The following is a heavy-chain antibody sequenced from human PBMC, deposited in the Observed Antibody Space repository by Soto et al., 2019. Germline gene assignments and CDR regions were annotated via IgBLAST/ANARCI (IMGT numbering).Heavy chain of an antibody. V-gene: IGHV3-30*18. CDR2: ISYDGSNK. CDR3: EKELKLGVLDY. J-gene: IGHJ4*02. D-gene: IGHD7-27*01. Sequence: QVQLVESGGGVVRPGRSLRLSCAASGFTFSSYGMQWVRQAPGKGLEWVAVISYDGSNKYYADSVKGRFTISRDNSKNTLYLQMNSLRAEDTAVYYCEKELKLGVLDYWGQGTLVTVSS. CDR1: GFTFSSYG.